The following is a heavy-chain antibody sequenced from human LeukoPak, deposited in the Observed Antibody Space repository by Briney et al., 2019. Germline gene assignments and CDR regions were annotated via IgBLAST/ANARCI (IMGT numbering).Heavy chain of an antibody. J-gene: IGHJ4*02. V-gene: IGHV3-21*01. CDR3: ARDHSSSGFDY. CDR2: ITSSSSYI. Sequence: GGSLRLSCAASGFTFNKYTMNWVRQAPGKGLEWVSSITSSSSYIYYADLVKGRFTISRDNAKNSLYLQMNSLRAEDTAVYYCARDHSSSGFDYWGQGTLVTVSS. D-gene: IGHD6-19*01. CDR1: GFTFNKYT.